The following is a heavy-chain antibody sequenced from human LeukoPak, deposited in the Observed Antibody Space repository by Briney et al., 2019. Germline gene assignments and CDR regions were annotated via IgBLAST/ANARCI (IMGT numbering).Heavy chain of an antibody. J-gene: IGHJ4*02. V-gene: IGHV4-39*01. Sequence: SETLSLTCTVSGGSIRSSYYYWGWIRQPPGRGLEWIGSIYDSGSTYYNPSLKSRVTISVDTSKNQFSLQLNSVTPEDTAVYYCARSGVLGYSGYDLVYWGQGTLVTVSS. CDR3: ARSGVLGYSGYDLVY. D-gene: IGHD5-12*01. CDR1: GGSIRSSYYY. CDR2: IYDSGST.